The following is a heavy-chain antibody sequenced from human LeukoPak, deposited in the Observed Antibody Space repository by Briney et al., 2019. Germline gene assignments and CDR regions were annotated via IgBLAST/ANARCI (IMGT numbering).Heavy chain of an antibody. D-gene: IGHD2-21*02. J-gene: IGHJ2*01. Sequence: PGTLCLSCIVSGGSISSNRFYWGCIRQPPGKGLEWIVTIYDSGRTYYNPSLNSLATTSADTSKNQFSLNQSSFTAANTGFYYCARYVSLDDRIVVVTYDWYFDRW. V-gene: IGHV4-39*01. CDR2: IYDSGRT. CDR1: GGSISSNRFY. CDR3: ARYVSLDDRIVVVTYDWYFDR.